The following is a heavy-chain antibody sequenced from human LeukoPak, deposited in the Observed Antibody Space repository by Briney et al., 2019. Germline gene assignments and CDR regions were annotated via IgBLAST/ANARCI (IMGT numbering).Heavy chain of an antibody. J-gene: IGHJ5*02. CDR2: ISYDGSNK. Sequence: GGSLRLSCAASGFTFSSYAMHWVRQAPGKGLEWVAVISYDGSNKYYADSVKGRFTISRDNSKNTLYLQMNSLRAEDTAVYYCAREDYYDSSFDPWGQGTLVTVSS. D-gene: IGHD3-22*01. CDR1: GFTFSSYA. CDR3: AREDYYDSSFDP. V-gene: IGHV3-30*04.